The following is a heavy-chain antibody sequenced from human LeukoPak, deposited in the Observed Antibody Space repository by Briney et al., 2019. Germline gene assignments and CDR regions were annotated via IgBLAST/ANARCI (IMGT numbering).Heavy chain of an antibody. J-gene: IGHJ4*02. CDR3: ARLIGTRPPFDY. V-gene: IGHV4-34*01. CDR2: INHSGST. CDR1: GGSFSGYY. Sequence: PSETLSLTCAVYGGSFSGYYWSWIRQPPGKGLEWSGEINHSGSTNYNPSLKSRVTISVDTSKNQFSLKLSSVTAADTAVYYCARLIGTRPPFDYWGQGTLVTVSS.